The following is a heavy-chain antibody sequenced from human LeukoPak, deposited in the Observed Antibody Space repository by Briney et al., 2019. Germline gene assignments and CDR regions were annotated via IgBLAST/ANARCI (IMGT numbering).Heavy chain of an antibody. Sequence: SETPSLTCAVSGYSISSGYYWGWIRQPPGKGLEWIGSIYHSGSTYYNPSLKSRVTISVDTSKNQFSLKPSSVTAADTAVYYCARDPRSSGSDAFDIWGQGKMVTVSS. CDR1: GYSISSGYY. V-gene: IGHV4-38-2*02. D-gene: IGHD3-22*01. CDR2: IYHSGST. J-gene: IGHJ3*02. CDR3: ARDPRSSGSDAFDI.